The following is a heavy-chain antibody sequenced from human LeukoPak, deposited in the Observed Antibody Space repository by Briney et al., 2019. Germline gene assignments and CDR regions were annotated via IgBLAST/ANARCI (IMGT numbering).Heavy chain of an antibody. J-gene: IGHJ5*02. CDR2: IIPILGIA. D-gene: IGHD6-13*01. CDR3: ARGIAAAWGFDP. V-gene: IGHV1-69*04. CDR1: GGTFSSYA. Sequence: ASVKVSYKASGGTFSSYAISRVRQAPGQGLEWMGRIIPILGIANYAQKFQGRVTITADKSTSTAYMELSSLRSEDTAVYYCARGIAAAWGFDPWGQGTLVTVSS.